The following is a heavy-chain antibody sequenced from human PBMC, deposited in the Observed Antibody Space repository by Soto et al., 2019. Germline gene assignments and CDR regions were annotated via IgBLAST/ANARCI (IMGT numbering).Heavy chain of an antibody. D-gene: IGHD3-3*01. CDR3: ATSLAPADYDFWSGYWVRGGGSDNGHRDDY. V-gene: IGHV3-23*01. CDR1: GFTFSSYA. Sequence: GGSLRLSCAASGFTFSSYAMSWVRQAPGKGLEWVSAISGSGGSTYYADSVKGRFTISRDNSKNTLYLQMNSLRAEDTAVYYCATSLAPADYDFWSGYWVRGGGSDNGHRDDYWGQGTLVTVSS. CDR2: ISGSGGST. J-gene: IGHJ4*02.